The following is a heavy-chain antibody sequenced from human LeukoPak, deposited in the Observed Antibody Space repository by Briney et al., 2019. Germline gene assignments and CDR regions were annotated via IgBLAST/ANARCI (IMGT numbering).Heavy chain of an antibody. D-gene: IGHD2-2*01. Sequence: GGSLRLSCAVSGFTVSGNYMSWVRQAPGKGLEWVSLIYSGGTTYYADSVKGRFTISRDNSKSTLYLQMNSLRAEDTAVYYCAKDPSFDPWGQGTLVTVSS. CDR2: IYSGGTT. CDR3: AKDPSFDP. V-gene: IGHV3-53*05. J-gene: IGHJ5*02. CDR1: GFTVSGNY.